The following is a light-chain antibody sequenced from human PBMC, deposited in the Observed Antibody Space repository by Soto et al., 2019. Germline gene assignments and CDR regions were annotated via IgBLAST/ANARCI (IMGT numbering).Light chain of an antibody. CDR3: QQSSSSPPIT. J-gene: IGKJ5*01. V-gene: IGKV1-39*01. Sequence: DIQLTQSPSSLSASLGDSVSISCRASQNIDTNLHWYRQKSGKAPEVLIYAASTLGAGVSYRFSGTGYGTEFTLTISNLRPEDFATYYCQQSSSSPPITFGQGTRL. CDR2: AAS. CDR1: QNIDTN.